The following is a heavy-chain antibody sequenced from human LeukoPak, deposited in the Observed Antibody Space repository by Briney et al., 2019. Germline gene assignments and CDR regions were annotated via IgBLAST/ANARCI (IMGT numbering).Heavy chain of an antibody. CDR2: IYYSGST. Sequence: SETLSLTCTVSGGSISSYYWSWIQQPPGKGLEWIGYIYYSGSTNYNPSLKSRVTISVDTSKNQFSLKLSSVTAADTAVYYCARGRDSYYDSSGYYGFDYWGQGTLVTVSS. CDR3: ARGRDSYYDSSGYYGFDY. V-gene: IGHV4-59*01. CDR1: GGSISSYY. D-gene: IGHD3-22*01. J-gene: IGHJ4*02.